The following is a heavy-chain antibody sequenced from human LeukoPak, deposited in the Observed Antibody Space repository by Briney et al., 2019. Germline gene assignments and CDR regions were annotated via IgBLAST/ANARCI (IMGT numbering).Heavy chain of an antibody. J-gene: IGHJ6*03. CDR1: GFTFSSYA. V-gene: IGHV3-23*01. Sequence: PGGSLRLSCAAFGFTFSSYAMNWVRQAPGKGLEWVSVISGSGGSTYYADSVKGRFTISRDNSKNTLYLQMNSLRAEDTAVYYCAKDGVPAAISYYYYYMDVWGKGTTVTVSS. D-gene: IGHD2-2*01. CDR3: AKDGVPAAISYYYYYMDV. CDR2: ISGSGGST.